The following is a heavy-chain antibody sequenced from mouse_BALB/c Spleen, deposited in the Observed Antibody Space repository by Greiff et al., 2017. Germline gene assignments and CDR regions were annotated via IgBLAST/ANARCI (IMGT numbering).Heavy chain of an antibody. CDR2: IDPANGNT. J-gene: IGHJ4*01. CDR3: ARSGSSFYAMDY. D-gene: IGHD1-1*01. V-gene: IGHV14-3*02. CDR1: GFNIKDTY. Sequence: SGAELVKPGASVKLSCTASGFNIKDTYMHWVKQRPEQGLEWIGRIDPANGNTKYDPKFQGKATITADTSSNTAYLQLSSLTSEDTAVYYCARSGSSFYAMDYWGQGTSVTVSS.